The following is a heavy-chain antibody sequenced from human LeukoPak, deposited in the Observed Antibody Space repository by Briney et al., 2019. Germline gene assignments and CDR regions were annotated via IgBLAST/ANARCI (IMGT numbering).Heavy chain of an antibody. J-gene: IGHJ4*02. V-gene: IGHV1-18*01. CDR3: ARSYYYGSGSRPLDF. CDR2: ISGYNGNT. Sequence: ASVKVSRKASDYTFTSYGISWVRQAPGQGLEWMGWISGYNGNTHYAQNLQDRVTMTTDTSASTAYMELRSLRSDDTAVYYCARSYYYGSGSRPLDFWGQGTLVTVSS. CDR1: DYTFTSYG. D-gene: IGHD3-10*01.